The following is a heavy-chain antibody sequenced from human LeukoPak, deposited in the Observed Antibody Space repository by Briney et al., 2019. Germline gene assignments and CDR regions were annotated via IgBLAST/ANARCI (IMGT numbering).Heavy chain of an antibody. J-gene: IGHJ4*02. V-gene: IGHV4-34*01. CDR2: IYYSGSS. Sequence: KPSQTLSLSCAVSGVSFSAYYWSWVRQPPGKGLEWTGSIYYSGSSYYNPSRKSRVAISVYASKTPFSLKLISVPAADTAVYYAARVSAVGLYWGQGTLVTVSS. D-gene: IGHD1-26*01. CDR3: ARVSAVGLY. CDR1: GVSFSAYY.